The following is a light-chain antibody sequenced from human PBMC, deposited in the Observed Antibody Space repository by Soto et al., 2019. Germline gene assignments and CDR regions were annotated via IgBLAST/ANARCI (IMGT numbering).Light chain of an antibody. CDR2: GAS. CDR3: QQYNNWPQT. V-gene: IGKV3-15*01. CDR1: QSVSSN. J-gene: IGKJ1*01. Sequence: EIVMTQSPATLSVSPGERATLSCRASQSVSSNLAWYQQKPGQAPRLLIYGASTRATGIPARFSGSGSGTEFTLTISSLQSEDLAVYYCQQYNNWPQTFGQGTKVDNK.